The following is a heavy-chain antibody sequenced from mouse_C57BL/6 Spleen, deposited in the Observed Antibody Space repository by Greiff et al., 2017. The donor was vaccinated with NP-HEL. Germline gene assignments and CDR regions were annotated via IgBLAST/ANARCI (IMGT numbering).Heavy chain of an antibody. V-gene: IGHV1-80*01. CDR3: ARWYYGSSPYYAMDY. Sequence: QVHVKQSGAELVKPGASVKISCKASGYAFSSYWMNWVKQRPGKGLEWIGQIYPGDGDTNYNGKFKGKATLTADKSSSTAYMQLSSLTSEDSAVYFCARWYYGSSPYYAMDYWGQGTSVTVSS. J-gene: IGHJ4*01. CDR2: IYPGDGDT. CDR1: GYAFSSYW. D-gene: IGHD1-1*01.